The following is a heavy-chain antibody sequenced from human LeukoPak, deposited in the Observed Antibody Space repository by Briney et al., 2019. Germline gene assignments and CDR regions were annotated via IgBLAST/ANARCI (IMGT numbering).Heavy chain of an antibody. D-gene: IGHD1-26*01. CDR3: AKTTSGSYLDGFDY. CDR1: GFTFSSYG. V-gene: IGHV3-30*18. Sequence: GGSLRLSCAASGFTFSSYGMHWVRQAPGKGLEWVAVISYDGSNKYYADSVKGRFTISRDNSKNTLYLQMNSLRAEDTAVYYCAKTTSGSYLDGFDYWGQGTLVTVSS. CDR2: ISYDGSNK. J-gene: IGHJ4*02.